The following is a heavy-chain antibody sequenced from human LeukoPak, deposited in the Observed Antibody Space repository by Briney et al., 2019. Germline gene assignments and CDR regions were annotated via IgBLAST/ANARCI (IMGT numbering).Heavy chain of an antibody. D-gene: IGHD6-19*01. V-gene: IGHV1-18*01. CDR1: GYTFTSYA. CDR3: ANLAGVVAGLDP. Sequence: GASVKVSCKASGYTFTSYAINWVRQAPGQGLEWMGWISADNGFTASAQNLQGRVTMTTGTSTNTAYMELRSLRSDDTAVYYCANLAGVVAGLDPWGQGTLVTVSS. CDR2: ISADNGFT. J-gene: IGHJ5*02.